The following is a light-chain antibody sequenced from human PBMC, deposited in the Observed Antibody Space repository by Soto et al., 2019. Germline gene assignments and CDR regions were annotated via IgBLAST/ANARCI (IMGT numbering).Light chain of an antibody. J-gene: IGKJ1*01. V-gene: IGKV1-5*03. CDR2: KAS. CDR3: QQYDTYTGA. Sequence: KVTQSPSTLYAYERDRITITCRASQSISTWLAWYQQKPGKAPKLLIYKASCSESGVPSRFSGSGFGTEFTLTISNLQPEDSATYYCQQYDTYTGAFGQGTKV. CDR1: QSISTW.